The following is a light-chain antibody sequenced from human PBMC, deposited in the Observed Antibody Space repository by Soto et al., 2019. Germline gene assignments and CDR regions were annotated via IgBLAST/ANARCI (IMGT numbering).Light chain of an antibody. Sequence: QSALTQPASVSGSPGQSIAISCTGTSSDVGGYDYVSWYQQHPGKAPKLLIFDVNNRPSGVSNRFFGSKSGNTASLTISGLQAEDEADYYCSSYAGSTSVVFGGGTKLTVL. J-gene: IGLJ2*01. CDR1: SSDVGGYDY. V-gene: IGLV2-14*03. CDR3: SSYAGSTSVV. CDR2: DVN.